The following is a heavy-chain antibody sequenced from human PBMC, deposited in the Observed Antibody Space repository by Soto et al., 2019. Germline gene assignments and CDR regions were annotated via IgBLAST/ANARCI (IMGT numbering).Heavy chain of an antibody. J-gene: IGHJ5*02. Sequence: GASVKVSCKASGYTFTSYDINWVRQATGQGLEWMGWMNPNSGNTGYAQKFQGRVTMTRNTSISTAYMELSSLRSEDTAVYYCARGGTIFGVVIMMAPPNWFDPWGQGTLVTVSS. CDR2: MNPNSGNT. V-gene: IGHV1-8*01. CDR1: GYTFTSYD. D-gene: IGHD3-3*01. CDR3: ARGGTIFGVVIMMAPPNWFDP.